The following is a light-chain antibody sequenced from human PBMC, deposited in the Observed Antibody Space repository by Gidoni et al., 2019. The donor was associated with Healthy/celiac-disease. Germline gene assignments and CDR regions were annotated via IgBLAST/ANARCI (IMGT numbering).Light chain of an antibody. CDR3: QTWDSSTHVV. CDR1: KLGDKY. J-gene: IGLJ2*01. V-gene: IGLV3-1*01. CDR2: QDS. Sequence: SYELTQPPSVSVSPGQTASITCSGDKLGDKYACWYQQKPGQSPVRVIDQDSKRPSGIPERFSGSNSGNTATLTISGTQAMDEADYYCQTWDSSTHVVFGGGTKLTVL.